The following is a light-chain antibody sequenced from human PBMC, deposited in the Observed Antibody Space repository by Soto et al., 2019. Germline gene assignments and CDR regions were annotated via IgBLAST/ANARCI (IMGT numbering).Light chain of an antibody. J-gene: IGKJ2*01. CDR2: GAS. V-gene: IGKV3-20*01. CDR3: HHDGSSPPIYT. CDR1: QSVSSSY. Sequence: EIVLTQSPGTLSLSPGERATLSCRASQSVSSSYLAWYQQKPGKAPRLLIYGASSRATGIPDRFSGSGSGTDFTLTISRLEPEAFAMYYCHHDGSSPPIYTFCQGTKLESK.